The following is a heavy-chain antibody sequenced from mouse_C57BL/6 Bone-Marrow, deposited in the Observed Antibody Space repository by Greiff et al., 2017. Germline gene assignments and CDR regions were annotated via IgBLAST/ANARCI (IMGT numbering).Heavy chain of an antibody. J-gene: IGHJ3*01. V-gene: IGHV14-4*01. CDR3: TTYDYAWFAY. D-gene: IGHD2-4*01. Sequence: VQLQQSGAELVRPGASVKLSCTASGFNIKDDYMHWVKQRPEQALVWIGWIDPENGDTEYASKFQGKATITADTSSNTAFLQLSSLTSEDTAVYYCTTYDYAWFAYWGQGTLVTVSA. CDR2: IDPENGDT. CDR1: GFNIKDDY.